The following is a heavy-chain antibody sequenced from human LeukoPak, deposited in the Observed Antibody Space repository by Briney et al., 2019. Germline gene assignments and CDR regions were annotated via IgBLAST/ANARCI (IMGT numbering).Heavy chain of an antibody. J-gene: IGHJ4*02. Sequence: GGSLRLSCVASGFTFSSYAMNWVRQAPGKGLEWVSYISTGSSTTYYADSVKGRFTISRDNVENSLYLQMNSLRDEDTAVYYCARVAAGYSVNYFDYWGQGTLVTVSS. V-gene: IGHV3-48*02. CDR2: ISTGSSTT. CDR3: ARVAAGYSVNYFDY. CDR1: GFTFSSYA. D-gene: IGHD4-23*01.